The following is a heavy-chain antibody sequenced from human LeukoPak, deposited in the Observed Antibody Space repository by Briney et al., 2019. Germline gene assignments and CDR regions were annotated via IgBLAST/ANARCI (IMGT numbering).Heavy chain of an antibody. CDR2: INSDGSST. Sequence: PGGSLRLSCAASGFTFSSYWMHWVRQAPGKGLVWVSRINSDGSSTSYADSVKGRFTISRDNAKNTLYLQMNSLRAEDTAVYYCARGGTYYDFWSGYYTAQGENWFDPWGQGTLVTVSS. D-gene: IGHD3-3*01. J-gene: IGHJ5*02. CDR3: ARGGTYYDFWSGYYTAQGENWFDP. CDR1: GFTFSSYW. V-gene: IGHV3-74*01.